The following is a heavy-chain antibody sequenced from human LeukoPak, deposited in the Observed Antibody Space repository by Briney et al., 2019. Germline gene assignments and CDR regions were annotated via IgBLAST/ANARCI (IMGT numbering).Heavy chain of an antibody. CDR3: ARGGSGYALGAFDI. Sequence: SETLSLTCTVSGGSISSYYWSWIPQPPGKGLEWIGYIYYSGSTNYNPSLKSRVTISVDTSKNQFSLKLSSVTAADTAVYYCARGGSGYALGAFDIWGQGTMVTVSS. CDR1: GGSISSYY. D-gene: IGHD3-22*01. V-gene: IGHV4-59*01. CDR2: IYYSGST. J-gene: IGHJ3*02.